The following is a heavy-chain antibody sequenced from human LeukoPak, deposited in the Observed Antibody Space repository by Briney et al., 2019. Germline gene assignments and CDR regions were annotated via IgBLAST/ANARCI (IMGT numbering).Heavy chain of an antibody. J-gene: IGHJ5*02. Sequence: ASVKVSCKASGYTFTSYDINWVRQATGQGLEWMGWISAYSGNTNYAQRLQDRITMTTDTSTRTAYMEVTSLTSDDTAIYYCAIQFRSYGDQNWFDPWGQGTLVTVSS. CDR2: ISAYSGNT. CDR1: GYTFTSYD. D-gene: IGHD4-17*01. V-gene: IGHV1-18*01. CDR3: AIQFRSYGDQNWFDP.